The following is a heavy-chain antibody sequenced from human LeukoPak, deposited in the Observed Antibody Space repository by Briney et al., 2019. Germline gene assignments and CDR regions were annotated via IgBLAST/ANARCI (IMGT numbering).Heavy chain of an antibody. J-gene: IGHJ3*02. V-gene: IGHV4-39*07. CDR1: GGSISSSSYY. Sequence: SETLSLTCTVSGGSISSSSYYWGWIRQPPGKGLEWIGSIYFSVTTYYHPLLKRCVTISVDTSKNQFSLKLSFVTAADTAVYYCARDEIGITFARVIVDAFDIWGQGTMVTVSS. CDR3: ARDEIGITFARVIVDAFDI. CDR2: IYFSVTT. D-gene: IGHD3-16*02.